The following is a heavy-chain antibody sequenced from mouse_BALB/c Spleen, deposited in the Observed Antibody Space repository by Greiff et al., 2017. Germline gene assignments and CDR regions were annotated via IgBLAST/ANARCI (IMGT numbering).Heavy chain of an antibody. V-gene: IGHV5-6-4*01. D-gene: IGHD2-3*01. CDR2: ISSGGSYT. J-gene: IGHJ2*01. CDR1: GFTFSSYT. Sequence: EVQLVESGAGLVKPGASLKLSCAASGFTFSSYTMSWVRQTPAKRLEWVATISSGGSYTYYPDSLKGRFTISRDNAKNTLYLQMSSLKSEDTAMYYCTGDYEGPYFDYWGQGTTLTVSS. CDR3: TGDYEGPYFDY.